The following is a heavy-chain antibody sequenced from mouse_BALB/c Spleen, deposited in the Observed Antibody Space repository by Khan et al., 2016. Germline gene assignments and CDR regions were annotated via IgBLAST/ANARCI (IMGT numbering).Heavy chain of an antibody. Sequence: MQLQESGPGLVAPSQSLSITCTVSGFSLTGYGVNWVRQPPGKGLEWLGMIWGDGSTDYNSALKSRLTISKDNSKSQVFLKMNSLQTDDTARYYCGRDDYYVGFDYWGQGTTLTVSS. V-gene: IGHV2-6-7*01. CDR3: GRDDYYVGFDY. CDR1: GFSLTGYG. D-gene: IGHD1-1*01. J-gene: IGHJ2*01. CDR2: IWGDGST.